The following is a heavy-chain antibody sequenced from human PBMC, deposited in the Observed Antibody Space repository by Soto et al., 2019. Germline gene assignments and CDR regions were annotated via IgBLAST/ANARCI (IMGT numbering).Heavy chain of an antibody. CDR2: IFYNGNT. CDR1: GGSIDSSTYY. Sequence: SETLSLTCTVSGGSIDSSTYYWGWIRQPPGKVLEWIVSIFYNGNTFYNPSLKSRITISLDTSKNQFSLKLSSVTAADTAVYYCERHSTGYYYSWFDPWGQGTLVTVSS. J-gene: IGHJ5*02. V-gene: IGHV4-39*01. CDR3: ERHSTGYYYSWFDP. D-gene: IGHD3-22*01.